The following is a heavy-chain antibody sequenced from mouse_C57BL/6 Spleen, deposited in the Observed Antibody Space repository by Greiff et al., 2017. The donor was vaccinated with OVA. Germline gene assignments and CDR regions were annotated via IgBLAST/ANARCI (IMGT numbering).Heavy chain of an antibody. Sequence: VQLQQSGPELVKPGASVKISCKASGYTFTDYYMNWVKQSHGKSLEWIGDINPNNGGTSYNQKFKGKATLTVDKSSSTAYMELRSLTSEDSAVYYCAREDGSSYGYFDVWGTGTTVTVSS. CDR2: INPNNGGT. CDR1: GYTFTDYY. J-gene: IGHJ1*03. CDR3: AREDGSSYGYFDV. V-gene: IGHV1-26*01. D-gene: IGHD1-1*01.